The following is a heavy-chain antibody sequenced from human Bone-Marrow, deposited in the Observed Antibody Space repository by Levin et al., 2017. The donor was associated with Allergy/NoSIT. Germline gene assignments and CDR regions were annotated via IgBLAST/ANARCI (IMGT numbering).Heavy chain of an antibody. V-gene: IGHV3-23*01. CDR3: VKEWGVIVLPYYFDY. D-gene: IGHD3-10*01. CDR2: LSGSGGSK. CDR1: GFNFSNYA. Sequence: QAGGSLRLSCAASGFNFSNYAMTWVRQTPGKGLEWVSALSGSGGSKFYAGSVKGRFTISRDNSKNTLSLEINSLRAEDTAVYYCVKEWGVIVLPYYFDYWGQGTLVTVSS. J-gene: IGHJ4*02.